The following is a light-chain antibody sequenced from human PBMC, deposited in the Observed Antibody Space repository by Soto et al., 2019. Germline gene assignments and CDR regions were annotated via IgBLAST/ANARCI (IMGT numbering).Light chain of an antibody. CDR1: QSVSSYY. V-gene: IGKV3-20*01. CDR3: QQYATSQRT. Sequence: EIVLTQSPGTLSLSPGERATLSCRASQSVSSYYLAWYQQKPGQAPRLLIYAASSRATGIPDRFSGSGSGTDFALTISRLEPEDFAVYYCQQYATSQRTFGQGTKVAIK. J-gene: IGKJ1*01. CDR2: AAS.